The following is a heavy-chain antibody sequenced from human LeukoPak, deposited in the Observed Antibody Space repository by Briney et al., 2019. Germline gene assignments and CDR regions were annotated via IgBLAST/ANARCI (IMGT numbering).Heavy chain of an antibody. CDR1: GFTFSSYW. V-gene: IGHV3-7*01. D-gene: IGHD1-20*01. CDR3: ARDHVLFSSRITGTSLYGMDV. J-gene: IGHJ6*02. Sequence: GGSLRLSCAASGFTFSSYWMSWVRQAPGKGLEWVANIKQDGSEKYYVDSVKGRFTISRDNAKNSLYLQMNSLRAEDTAVYYCARDHVLFSSRITGTSLYGMDVWGQGTTVTVSS. CDR2: IKQDGSEK.